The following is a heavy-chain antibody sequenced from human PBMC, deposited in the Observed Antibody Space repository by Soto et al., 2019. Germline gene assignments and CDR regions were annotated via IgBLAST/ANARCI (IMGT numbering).Heavy chain of an antibody. CDR3: ARDRLIAVTGLLHY. CDR1: GYPFTSYG. V-gene: IGHV1-18*01. Sequence: ASVKVSCKTSGYPFTSYGINWVRQAPGQGPEWMGWISAYNGKTSYTQKFQGRVTMTTDTSTSTAYMELRSLRSDDTAVYYCARDRLIAVTGLLHYWGQGTLVTVSS. J-gene: IGHJ4*02. D-gene: IGHD6-19*01. CDR2: ISAYNGKT.